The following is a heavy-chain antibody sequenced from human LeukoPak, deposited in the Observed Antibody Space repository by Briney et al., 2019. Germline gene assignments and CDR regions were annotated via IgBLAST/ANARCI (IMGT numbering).Heavy chain of an antibody. V-gene: IGHV3-74*01. CDR2: VNSDESST. Sequence: GGSLRLSCASSGFIFISYWMHWVRQAPGKGLVWVSRVNSDESSTTYADSVKGRFTISRDNAKNTLYLQMNSLRAEDTAVYYCARGSTQYSSGWYGLDYWGQGTLVTVSS. CDR3: ARGSTQYSSGWYGLDY. D-gene: IGHD6-19*01. J-gene: IGHJ4*02. CDR1: GFIFISYW.